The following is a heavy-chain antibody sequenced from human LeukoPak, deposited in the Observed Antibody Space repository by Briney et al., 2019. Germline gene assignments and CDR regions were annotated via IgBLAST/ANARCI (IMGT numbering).Heavy chain of an antibody. CDR1: GGSISSYY. D-gene: IGHD2-21*02. Sequence: SETLSLTCTVSGGSISSYYWSWIRQHPGKGPEWIGYIYYSGSTYYNPSLKSRVTISVDTSKNQFSLKLSSVTAADTAVYYCARARAVAVVVTAPGVDYFDYWGQGTLVTVSS. V-gene: IGHV4-59*06. J-gene: IGHJ4*02. CDR2: IYYSGST. CDR3: ARARAVAVVVTAPGVDYFDY.